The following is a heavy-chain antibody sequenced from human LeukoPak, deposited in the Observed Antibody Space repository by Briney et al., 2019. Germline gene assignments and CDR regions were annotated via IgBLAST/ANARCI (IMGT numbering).Heavy chain of an antibody. D-gene: IGHD3-22*01. V-gene: IGHV4-59*01. CDR1: GGYISSYY. J-gene: IGHJ4*02. CDR2: IYYSGST. CDR3: ARATPSGSDY. Sequence: SETLSLTCTVSGGYISSYYWSWIRQPPGKGLEWIGYIYYSGSTNYNPSLKSRVTISVDTSKNQFSLKLSSVTAADTAVYYCARATPSGSDYWGQGTLVTVSS.